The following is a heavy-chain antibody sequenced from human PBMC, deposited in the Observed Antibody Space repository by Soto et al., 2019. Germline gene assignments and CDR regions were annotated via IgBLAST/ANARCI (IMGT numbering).Heavy chain of an antibody. J-gene: IGHJ4*02. CDR2: ISAYNGDT. CDR1: GYTFTRYS. Sequence: QVQLVQSGAEVKKPGASVKVSCKTSGYTFTRYSISWVRQDPGQGLEWMGWISAYNGDTNYAQKLQGRVTMTTDTSTSTAYMELRSLRSDDTAMYYCARDHAGSGWFRFDYWGQGTLVTVSS. CDR3: ARDHAGSGWFRFDY. D-gene: IGHD6-19*01. V-gene: IGHV1-18*01.